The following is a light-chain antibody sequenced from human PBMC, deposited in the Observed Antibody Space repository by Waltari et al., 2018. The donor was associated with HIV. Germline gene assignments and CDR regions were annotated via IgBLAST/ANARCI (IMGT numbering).Light chain of an antibody. CDR1: QSVISDY. J-gene: IGKJ2*01. CDR2: GAS. Sequence: EIVLTQSPGTLSLSPGERDTLSCRASQSVISDYLAWYQQKRGQAPRLLIFGASSRATGIPNRFSGSGSGTDFTLTISRLEPEDFAMYYCQQYGNSPRTFGQGTKLEFK. V-gene: IGKV3-20*01. CDR3: QQYGNSPRT.